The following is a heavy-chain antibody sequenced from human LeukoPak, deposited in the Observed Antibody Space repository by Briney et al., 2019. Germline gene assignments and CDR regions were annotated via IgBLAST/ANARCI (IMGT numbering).Heavy chain of an antibody. Sequence: GGSLRLSCAASGFTFSDYYMSWIRQAPGKGLEWVSYISSSSSYTNYADSVKGRFTISRDNAKNSLYLQMNSLRAEDTAVYYCAKGSYSSGWYSDYWGQGTLVTVSA. J-gene: IGHJ4*02. CDR1: GFTFSDYY. D-gene: IGHD6-19*01. CDR3: AKGSYSSGWYSDY. CDR2: ISSSSSYT. V-gene: IGHV3-11*06.